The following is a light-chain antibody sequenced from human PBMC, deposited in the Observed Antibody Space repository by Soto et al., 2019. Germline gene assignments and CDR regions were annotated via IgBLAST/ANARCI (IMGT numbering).Light chain of an antibody. CDR1: QSITAR. CDR3: QQYNSYSWT. J-gene: IGKJ1*01. CDR2: DAS. V-gene: IGKV1-5*01. Sequence: DIRLTQSPSTLSASVADRVTITCRASQSITARLAWYQQKPGKAPKLLIYDASTLESGVPSRFSGSRSGTEFTLTISSLQPDDFATYYCQQYNSYSWTFGQGTKVDIK.